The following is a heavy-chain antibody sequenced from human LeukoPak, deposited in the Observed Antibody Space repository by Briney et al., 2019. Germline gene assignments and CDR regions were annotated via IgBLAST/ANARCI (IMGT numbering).Heavy chain of an antibody. CDR3: ARDAGDCGGDCPRWFDP. Sequence: GGSLRLSCAASGFTFSSYWMHWVGQTPGKGLVWVSRINPDGTSTNYADSVKGRFTISRDNAKNTVDLQMNSLRGEDTAVYYCARDAGDCGGDCPRWFDPWGQGTLVTVSS. CDR2: INPDGTST. V-gene: IGHV3-74*01. J-gene: IGHJ5*02. D-gene: IGHD2-21*02. CDR1: GFTFSSYW.